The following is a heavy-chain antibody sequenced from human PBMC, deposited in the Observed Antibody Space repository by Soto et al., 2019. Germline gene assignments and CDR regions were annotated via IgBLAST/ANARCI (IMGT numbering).Heavy chain of an antibody. CDR3: ARRYCSSTSCYEWLDY. CDR1: GYSFTSYW. J-gene: IGHJ4*02. CDR2: IYPGDSDT. D-gene: IGHD2-2*01. V-gene: IGHV5-51*01. Sequence: PGESLKISCKGSGYSFTSYWIGWVRQMPEKGLEWMGIIYPGDSDTRYSPSFQGQVTISADKSISTAYLQWSSLKASDTAMYSCARRYCSSTSCYEWLDYWGQGTLVTVSS.